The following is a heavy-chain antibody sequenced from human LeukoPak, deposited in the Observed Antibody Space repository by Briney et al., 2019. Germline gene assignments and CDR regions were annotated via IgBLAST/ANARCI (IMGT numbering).Heavy chain of an antibody. CDR2: INPNSGGT. D-gene: IGHD2-2*01. V-gene: IGHV1-2*02. Sequence: ASVKVSCKASGYTFTGYYMHWVRQAPGQGLEWMGWINPNSGGTNYAQKFQGRVTMTRDTSISTAYMELSRLRSDDTAVYYCARVGCSSTSCYGKLYFDYWGQGTLVTVSS. CDR3: ARVGCSSTSCYGKLYFDY. J-gene: IGHJ4*02. CDR1: GYTFTGYY.